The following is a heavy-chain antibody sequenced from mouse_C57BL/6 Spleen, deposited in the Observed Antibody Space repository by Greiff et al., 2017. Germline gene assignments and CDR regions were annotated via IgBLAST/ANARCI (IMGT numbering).Heavy chain of an antibody. CDR2: IDPEDGGT. CDR1: GFNIKDYY. Sequence: EVQLQQSGAELVKPGASVKLSCTASGFNIKDYYMHWVKQRTEQGLEWIGRIDPEDGGTKYAPKFQGKATITADTSSNTAYLQLSSLTSEDAAVYCCARGGDNYFNYWGQGTTLTVSS. J-gene: IGHJ2*01. D-gene: IGHD1-1*02. V-gene: IGHV14-2*01. CDR3: ARGGDNYFNY.